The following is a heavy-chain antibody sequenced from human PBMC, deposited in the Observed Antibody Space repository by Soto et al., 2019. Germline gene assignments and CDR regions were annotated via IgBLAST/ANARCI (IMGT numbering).Heavy chain of an antibody. V-gene: IGHV1-2*02. CDR2: IDPNRGVS. D-gene: IGHD1-26*01. CDR3: ARDRDPYSGSYPRLDSDY. CDR1: GYTFTGYY. Sequence: ASVKVSCKASGYTFTGYYMHWVRQAPGQGLEWMGWIDPNRGVSYSAQKFQARVTMTRDTSINTAYMELSRLRSDDTAVYYCARDRDPYSGSYPRLDSDYWGQGTLVTVSS. J-gene: IGHJ4*02.